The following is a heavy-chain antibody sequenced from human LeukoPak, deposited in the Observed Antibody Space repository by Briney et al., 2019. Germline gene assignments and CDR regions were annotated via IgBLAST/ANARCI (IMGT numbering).Heavy chain of an antibody. Sequence: GGSLRLSCAASGFTFSSYAMHWVRQAPGKGLEWVAVISYDGSNKYYADSVKGRFTISRDNSKNTLYLQMNSLRAEDTAVYYCARGHGYYFDYWGQGTLVTVSS. V-gene: IGHV3-30-3*01. J-gene: IGHJ4*02. CDR3: ARGHGYYFDY. CDR1: GFTFSSYA. CDR2: ISYDGSNK.